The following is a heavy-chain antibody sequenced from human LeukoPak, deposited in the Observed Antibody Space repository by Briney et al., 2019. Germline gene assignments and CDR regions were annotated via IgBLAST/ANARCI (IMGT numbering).Heavy chain of an antibody. V-gene: IGHV3-23*01. CDR2: ISGSGGST. CDR1: GFTFDDYG. D-gene: IGHD2-15*01. CDR3: TPDIGDDAFDI. J-gene: IGHJ3*02. Sequence: PGGSLRLSCAASGFTFDDYGMSWVRQAPGKGLEWVSAISGSGGSTYYADSVKGRFTISRDNSKNTLYLQMNSLRAEDTAVYYCTPDIGDDAFDIWGQGTMVTVSS.